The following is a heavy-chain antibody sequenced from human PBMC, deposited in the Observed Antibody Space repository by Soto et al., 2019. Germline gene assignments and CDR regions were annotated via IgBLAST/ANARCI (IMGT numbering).Heavy chain of an antibody. CDR2: ISSSSSTI. D-gene: IGHD4-17*01. Sequence: GGSLRLSCAASGFTFSSYSMNWVRQAPGKGLEWVSYISSSSSTIYYADSVKGRFTISRDNAKNSLYLQMNSLRDEDTAVYYCARDRYMTTLTWNWFDPWGQGTLVTVSS. J-gene: IGHJ5*02. V-gene: IGHV3-48*02. CDR3: ARDRYMTTLTWNWFDP. CDR1: GFTFSSYS.